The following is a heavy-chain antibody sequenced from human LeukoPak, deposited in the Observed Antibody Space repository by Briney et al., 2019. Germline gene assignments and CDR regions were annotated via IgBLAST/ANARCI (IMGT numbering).Heavy chain of an antibody. Sequence: GGSLRLSCAASGFTFSDYYMSWIRQAPGKGLEWVSYISSSGSTIYYADSVKGRFTISRDNAENSLYLQMNSLRAEDTAVYYCALDQYYYGSGSPDYWGQGTLVTVSS. CDR1: GFTFSDYY. CDR3: ALDQYYYGSGSPDY. J-gene: IGHJ4*02. V-gene: IGHV3-11*01. CDR2: ISSSGSTI. D-gene: IGHD3-10*01.